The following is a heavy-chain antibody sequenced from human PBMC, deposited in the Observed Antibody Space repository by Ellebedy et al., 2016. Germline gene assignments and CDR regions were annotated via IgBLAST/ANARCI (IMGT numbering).Heavy chain of an antibody. J-gene: IGHJ3*01. CDR3: AKWNGGWYAFEV. CDR2: VFHTGTT. CDR1: GGSVSSDY. V-gene: IGHV4-59*02. Sequence: SETLSLTCNVSGGSVSSDYWNWIRRPPGKGLEWIGYVFHTGTTNYNPSLKSRVTMSVDTSKSQFSLRLTSVPAADTAVYYCAKWNGGWYAFEVWGQGTMVTVSS. D-gene: IGHD6-19*01.